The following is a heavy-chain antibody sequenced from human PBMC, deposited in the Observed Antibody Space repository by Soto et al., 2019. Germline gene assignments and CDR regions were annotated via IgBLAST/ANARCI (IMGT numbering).Heavy chain of an antibody. CDR2: IFHSGST. Sequence: KPSETLSLTCTVSGGSINGGDYYWTWVRQPPGKGLEWIGNIFHSGSTYYTPSLQSRVTISLDTSKNHFSLKLSSVTPADTAVYYCARDRYYGSGTYYNFYSGMDVWGQGTTVTVSS. CDR1: GGSINGGDYY. J-gene: IGHJ6*02. D-gene: IGHD3-10*01. V-gene: IGHV4-30-4*01. CDR3: ARDRYYGSGTYYNFYSGMDV.